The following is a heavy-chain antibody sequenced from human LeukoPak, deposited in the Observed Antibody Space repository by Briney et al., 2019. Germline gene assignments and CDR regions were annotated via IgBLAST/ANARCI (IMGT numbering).Heavy chain of an antibody. CDR1: GFTFSSYA. D-gene: IGHD3-10*01. Sequence: GGSLRLSCAASGFTFSSYAMSWVRHAPGKGLEWVSAISGSGGSTYYADSVKGRFTISRDNSKNTLYLQMNSLRAEDTAVYYCAKDPRGSGSSGWFDPWGQGTLVTVSS. CDR2: ISGSGGST. CDR3: AKDPRGSGSSGWFDP. V-gene: IGHV3-23*01. J-gene: IGHJ5*02.